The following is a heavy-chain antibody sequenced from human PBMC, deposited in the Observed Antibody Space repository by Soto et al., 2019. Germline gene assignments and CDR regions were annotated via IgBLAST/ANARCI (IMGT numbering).Heavy chain of an antibody. CDR2: IDWNDDK. J-gene: IGHJ4*02. CDR1: WLLVSTSGVG. Sequence: SGPTLANPTQTRTLTWTFCWLLVSTSGVGVGWIREPPGKALEGLALIDWNDDKRYSPSLKSRLTITKDTSKNQVVLTMTNMDPVDTATYYGAHRPILRFWECFDYWGQGTLVTVSS. CDR3: AHRPILRFWECFDY. D-gene: IGHD3-3*01. V-gene: IGHV2-5*01.